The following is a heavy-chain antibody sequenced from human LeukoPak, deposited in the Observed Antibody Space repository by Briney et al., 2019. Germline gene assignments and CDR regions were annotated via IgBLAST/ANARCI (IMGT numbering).Heavy chain of an antibody. CDR1: GFTFSDYY. D-gene: IGHD6-19*01. CDR2: ISSSGSTI. V-gene: IGHV3-11*04. J-gene: IGHJ4*02. CDR3: ARPPRIAVAGTWSDY. Sequence: GGSLRLSCAASGFTFSDYYMCWIRQAPGKGLEWVSYISSSGSTIYYADSVKGRFTISRDNAKNSLYLQMNSLRAEDTAVYYCARPPRIAVAGTWSDYWGQGTLVTVSS.